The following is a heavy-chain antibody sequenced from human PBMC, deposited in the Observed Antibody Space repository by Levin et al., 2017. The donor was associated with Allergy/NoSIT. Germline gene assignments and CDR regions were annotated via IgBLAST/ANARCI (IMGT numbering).Heavy chain of an antibody. CDR1: GGSISSYY. CDR2: IYYSGST. Sequence: SETLSLTCTVSGGSISSYYWSWIRQPPGKGLEWIGYIYYSGSTNYNPSLKSRVTISVDTSKNQFSLKLSAVTAADTAVYYCARHLCSSGWYIGSAFDIWGQGTMVTVSS. D-gene: IGHD6-19*01. V-gene: IGHV4-59*08. CDR3: ARHLCSSGWYIGSAFDI. J-gene: IGHJ3*02.